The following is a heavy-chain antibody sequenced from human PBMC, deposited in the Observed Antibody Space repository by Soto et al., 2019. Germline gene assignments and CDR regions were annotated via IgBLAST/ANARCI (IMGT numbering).Heavy chain of an antibody. Sequence: SETLSLTCTVSGGSISSYYWSWIRQPPGKGLERIGYIYYSGSTNYNPSLKSRVTISVDTSKNQFSLKLSSVTAADTAVYYCARVRATVTTGRSDYYYGMDVWGQGTTVTVSS. J-gene: IGHJ6*02. V-gene: IGHV4-59*01. D-gene: IGHD4-4*01. CDR2: IYYSGST. CDR1: GGSISSYY. CDR3: ARVRATVTTGRSDYYYGMDV.